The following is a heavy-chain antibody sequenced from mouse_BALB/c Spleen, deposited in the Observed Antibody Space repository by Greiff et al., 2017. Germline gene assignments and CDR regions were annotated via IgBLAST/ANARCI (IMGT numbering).Heavy chain of an antibody. Sequence: QVQLQQSGPGLVAPSQSLSITCTVSGFSLTSYGVHWVRQPPGKGLEWLGVIWAGGSTNYNSALMSRLSISKDNSKSQVFLKMNSLQTDDTAMYYCARDRDYYGSRYAMDYWGQGTSVTVSS. D-gene: IGHD1-1*01. V-gene: IGHV2-9*02. CDR3: ARDRDYYGSRYAMDY. CDR1: GFSLTSYG. CDR2: IWAGGST. J-gene: IGHJ4*01.